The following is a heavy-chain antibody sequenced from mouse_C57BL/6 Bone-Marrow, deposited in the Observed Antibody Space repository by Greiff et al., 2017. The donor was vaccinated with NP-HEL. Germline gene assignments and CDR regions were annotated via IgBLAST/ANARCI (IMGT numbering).Heavy chain of an antibody. Sequence: DVHLVESGGGLVKPGGSLKLSCAASGFTFSSYTMSWVRQTPEKRLEWVATISGGGGNPYYPDSVKGRFTISRDNAKNTLYLQMSSLRSEDTALYYCARDRARGFAYWGQGTLVTVSA. CDR1: GFTFSSYT. V-gene: IGHV5-9*01. J-gene: IGHJ3*01. D-gene: IGHD3-2*01. CDR2: ISGGGGNP. CDR3: ARDRARGFAY.